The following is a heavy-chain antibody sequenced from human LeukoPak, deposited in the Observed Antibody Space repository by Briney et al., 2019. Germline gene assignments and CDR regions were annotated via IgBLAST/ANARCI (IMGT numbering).Heavy chain of an antibody. Sequence: SETLPLTCTVSGGSISSSSYYWGWIRQPPGKGLEWIGSIYYSGSTYYNPSLKSRVTISVDTSKNQFSLKLSSVTAADTAVYYCASLIAAALRGAFDIWGQGTMVTVSS. CDR2: IYYSGST. CDR3: ASLIAAALRGAFDI. V-gene: IGHV4-39*01. CDR1: GGSISSSSYY. D-gene: IGHD6-13*01. J-gene: IGHJ3*02.